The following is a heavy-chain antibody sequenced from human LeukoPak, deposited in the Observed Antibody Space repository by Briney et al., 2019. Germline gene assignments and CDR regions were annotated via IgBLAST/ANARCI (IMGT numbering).Heavy chain of an antibody. CDR3: ARGGDYYDSSGYYRPPLYFDY. CDR1: GGSISSYY. CDR2: IYYSGST. D-gene: IGHD3-22*01. Sequence: PSETLSLTCTVSGGSISSYYWSWIRQPPGKGLEWIGYIYYSGSTNYNPSLKSRVTISVDTSKNQFSLKLSSVTAADTAVYYCARGGDYYDSSGYYRPPLYFDYWGQGTLVTVSS. V-gene: IGHV4-59*01. J-gene: IGHJ4*02.